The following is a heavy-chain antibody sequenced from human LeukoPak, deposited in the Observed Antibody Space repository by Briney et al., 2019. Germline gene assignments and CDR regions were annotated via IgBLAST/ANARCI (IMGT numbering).Heavy chain of an antibody. J-gene: IGHJ6*03. D-gene: IGHD3-3*01. V-gene: IGHV3-23*01. CDR3: SGAADICRGYYGGEYYYYYYMDV. CDR2: INTSGVDT. CDR1: GFTFNNYA. Sequence: GSLRLSCAASGFTFNNYAMTWVRQAPGKGLEWVSRINTSGVDTYYAGSVKGRFTIFSNNSENTPFLQMYIPTAETTAVYYSSGAADICRGYYGGEYYYYYYMDVWGKGTTVTVSS.